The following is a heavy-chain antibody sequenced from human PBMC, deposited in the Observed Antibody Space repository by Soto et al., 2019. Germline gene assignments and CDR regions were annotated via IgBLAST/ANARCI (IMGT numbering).Heavy chain of an antibody. CDR1: GFTFSDYY. CDR2: ISSSSSYT. D-gene: IGHD3-22*01. CDR3: ARGRYYYDSSGYSLHFDY. Sequence: GGSLRLSCAASGFTFSDYYMSWIRQAPGKGLEWVSYISSSSSYTNYADSVKGRFTISRDNAKNSLYLQMNSLRAEDTAVYYFARGRYYYDSSGYSLHFDYWGQGTLVTVSS. V-gene: IGHV3-11*05. J-gene: IGHJ4*02.